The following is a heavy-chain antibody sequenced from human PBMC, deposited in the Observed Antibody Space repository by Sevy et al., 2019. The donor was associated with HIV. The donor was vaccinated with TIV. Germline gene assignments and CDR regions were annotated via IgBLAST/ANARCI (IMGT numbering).Heavy chain of an antibody. CDR2: INPDRGGP. J-gene: IGHJ4*02. V-gene: IGHV1-2*02. Sequence: ASVKVSCKSSGYTFTGYYMHWVRQAPGQGLEWMGWINPDRGGPNYAPKFQGRVTLTRDTYISTAYMELSRLKSDDTAVYYCVRDDRDGYFDYWGQGTLVTVSS. CDR1: GYTFTGYY. CDR3: VRDDRDGYFDY.